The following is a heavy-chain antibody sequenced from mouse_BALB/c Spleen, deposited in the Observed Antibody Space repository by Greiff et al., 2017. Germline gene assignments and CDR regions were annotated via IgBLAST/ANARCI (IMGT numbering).Heavy chain of an antibody. D-gene: IGHD1-1*01. CDR1: GYTFTSYT. CDR3: ARESSGMDY. J-gene: IGHJ4*01. V-gene: IGHV1-4*01. CDR2: INPSSGYT. Sequence: VKVVESGAELARPGASVKMSCKASGYTFTSYTMHWVKQRPGQGLEWIGYINPSSGYTNYNQKFKDKATLTADKSSSTAYMQLSSLTSEDSAVYYCARESSGMDYWGQGTSVTVSS.